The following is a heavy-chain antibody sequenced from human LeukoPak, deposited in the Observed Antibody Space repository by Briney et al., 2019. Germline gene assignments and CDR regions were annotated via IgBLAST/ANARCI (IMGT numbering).Heavy chain of an antibody. J-gene: IGHJ4*02. CDR2: IYSGGST. CDR3: ARESEATASLD. Sequence: GGSLRLSCAASGFTVSSNYMSWVRQAPGKGLEWVSVIYSGGSTYYADSVKSRFTISRDNSKNTLYLQMNSLRAEDTAVYYCARESEATASLDWGQGTLVTVSS. D-gene: IGHD5-18*01. V-gene: IGHV3-66*01. CDR1: GFTVSSNY.